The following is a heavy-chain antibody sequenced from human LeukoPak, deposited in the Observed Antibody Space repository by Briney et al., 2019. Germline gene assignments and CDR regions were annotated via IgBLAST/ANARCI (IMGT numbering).Heavy chain of an antibody. D-gene: IGHD6-19*01. J-gene: IGHJ4*02. CDR1: GFTFSDYS. CDR2: ITTTSTTI. V-gene: IGHV3-48*02. Sequence: GGSLRLSCAASGFTFSDYSMSWVRQAPGKGLEWVSYITTTSTTIYYADSMKGRFTISRDNAKNSLYLQMNSLRDEDTALYYCARGGAVSGIGFHWGQGTPVTVSS. CDR3: ARGGAVSGIGFH.